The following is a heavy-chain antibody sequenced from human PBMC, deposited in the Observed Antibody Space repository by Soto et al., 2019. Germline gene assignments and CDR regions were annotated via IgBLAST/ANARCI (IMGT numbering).Heavy chain of an antibody. CDR1: GYAFTSYD. J-gene: IGHJ5*02. CDR3: ARGSSSSWYWFDP. CDR2: MNPNSGNT. D-gene: IGHD6-13*01. V-gene: IGHV1-8*01. Sequence: GASVKVSCKASGYAFTSYDINWVRQATGQGLEWMGWMNPNSGNTGYAQKFQGRVTMTRNTSISTAYMELSSLRSEDTAVYYCARGSSSSWYWFDPWGQGTLVTVSS.